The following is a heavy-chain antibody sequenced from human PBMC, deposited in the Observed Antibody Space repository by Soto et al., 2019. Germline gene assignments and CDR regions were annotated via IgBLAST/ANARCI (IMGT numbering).Heavy chain of an antibody. J-gene: IGHJ4*02. CDR1: GGSISSGGYY. Sequence: PSETLSLTCTVSGGSISSGGYYWSWIRQHPGKGLEWIGYIYYSGSTYYNPSLKSRVTISVDTSKNQFSLKLSSVTAADTAVYYCARGIESIPAAIPGYFDYWGQGTLVTVSS. CDR2: IYYSGST. CDR3: ARGIESIPAAIPGYFDY. D-gene: IGHD2-2*01. V-gene: IGHV4-31*03.